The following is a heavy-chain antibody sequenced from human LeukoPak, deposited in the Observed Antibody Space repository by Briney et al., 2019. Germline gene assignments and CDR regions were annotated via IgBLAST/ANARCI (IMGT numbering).Heavy chain of an antibody. CDR1: GGSISSYY. J-gene: IGHJ4*02. CDR3: ARWGYYFDY. D-gene: IGHD3-16*01. Sequence: SETLSLTCTVSGGSISSYYWSWIRQPPGKGLEWIGYIYYSGSTNYNPSLKSRVTISVDTSKNQFPLKLSSVTAADTAVYYCARWGYYFDYWGQGTLVTVSS. V-gene: IGHV4-59*08. CDR2: IYYSGST.